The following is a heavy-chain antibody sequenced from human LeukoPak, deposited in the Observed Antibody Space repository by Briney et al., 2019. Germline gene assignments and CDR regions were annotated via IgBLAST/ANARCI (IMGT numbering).Heavy chain of an antibody. CDR3: ARDLLAVAGVVY. J-gene: IGHJ4*02. V-gene: IGHV1-8*01. CDR1: GYTFTNYD. CDR2: MNPNSGNT. D-gene: IGHD6-19*01. Sequence: ASVKVSCKASGYTFTNYDINWVRQATGQGLEWMGWMNPNSGNTGYAQKFQDRITITKNTSISTAYMELSRLRSDDTDVYYCARDLLAVAGVVYWGQGTLVTVSS.